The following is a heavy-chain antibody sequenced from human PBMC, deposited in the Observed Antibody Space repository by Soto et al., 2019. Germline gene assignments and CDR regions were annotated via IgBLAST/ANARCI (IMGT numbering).Heavy chain of an antibody. D-gene: IGHD2-15*01. CDR2: IYYSGST. V-gene: IGHV4-59*08. CDR1: GGSISSYY. Sequence: SETLSLTCTVSGGSISSYYWSWIRQPPGKGLEWIGYIYYSGSTNYNPSLKSRVTISVDTSKNQFSLKLSSVAAADTTVYYCARRLVVAATGDYYYYIDVRGKRTTVTGSS. CDR3: ARRLVVAATGDYYYYIDV. J-gene: IGHJ6*03.